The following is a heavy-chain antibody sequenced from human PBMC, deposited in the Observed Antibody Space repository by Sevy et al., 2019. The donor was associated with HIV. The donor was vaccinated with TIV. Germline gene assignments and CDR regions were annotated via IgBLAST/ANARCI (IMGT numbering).Heavy chain of an antibody. Sequence: SETLSLTCTVSGGSISGDYWNCIRQPPGKGLEWIGYIYYSGRTNYNPSLKSRVTISEDTSKNQFSLKLSSVTASDTAVYYCAASDPRLYYGMDVWGQGTLVTVSS. V-gene: IGHV4-59*01. CDR2: IYYSGRT. CDR3: AASDPRLYYGMDV. CDR1: GGSISGDY. J-gene: IGHJ6*02. D-gene: IGHD1-1*01.